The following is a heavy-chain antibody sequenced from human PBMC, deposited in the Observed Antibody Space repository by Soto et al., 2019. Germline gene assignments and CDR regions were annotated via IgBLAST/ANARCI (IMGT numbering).Heavy chain of an antibody. CDR2: INHSGST. CDR3: ARGRVLRFLEWLHNEYYFDY. V-gene: IGHV4-34*01. J-gene: IGHJ4*02. D-gene: IGHD3-3*01. Sequence: ETLSLTCAVYGGSFSGYYWSWIRQPPGKGLEWIGEINHSGSTNYNPSLRSRVTISVDTSKNQFSLKLSSVTAADTAVYYCARGRVLRFLEWLHNEYYFDYWGQGTLVTVSS. CDR1: GGSFSGYY.